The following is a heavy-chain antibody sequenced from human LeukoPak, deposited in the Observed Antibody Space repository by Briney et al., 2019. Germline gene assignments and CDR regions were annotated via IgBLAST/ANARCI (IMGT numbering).Heavy chain of an antibody. Sequence: PSETLSLTCTVSGGSISSYYWSWIRQPPGKGLEWIVYIYYSGSNNYNPSLKSRVTISVDTSKNQFSLKLSSVTAADTAVYYCARGMGVPYYYYYMDVWGKGTTVTVSS. V-gene: IGHV4-59*01. CDR1: GGSISSYY. J-gene: IGHJ6*03. D-gene: IGHD1-26*01. CDR3: ARGMGVPYYYYYMDV. CDR2: IYYSGSN.